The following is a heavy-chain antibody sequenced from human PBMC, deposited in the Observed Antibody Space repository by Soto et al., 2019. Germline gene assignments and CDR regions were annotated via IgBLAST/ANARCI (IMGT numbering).Heavy chain of an antibody. D-gene: IGHD3-10*01. CDR1: GDSINSRY. CDR3: VRQRGNYFDF. CDR2: IDYVGGT. Sequence: SETLSLTCSVSGDSINSRYWSWIRQPPGKGLEWIGYIDYVGGTNYAPSLQSRVTMSVDTSKNQVSLKLRYVTAADTAVYYCVRQRGNYFDFWGQGTLVTVSS. J-gene: IGHJ4*02. V-gene: IGHV4-59*11.